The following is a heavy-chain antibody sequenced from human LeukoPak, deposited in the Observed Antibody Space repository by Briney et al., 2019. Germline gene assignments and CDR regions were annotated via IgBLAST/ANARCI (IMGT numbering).Heavy chain of an antibody. J-gene: IGHJ4*02. CDR1: GGSISSSSYY. Sequence: ASETLSLTCTVSGGSISSSSYYWGWIRQPPGKGLEWIGSIYHSGSTYYNPSLKSRVTIAVETSKNQFSLKLSSVTAADTAVYYCARVFDYWGQGTLVTVSS. CDR3: ARVFDY. CDR2: IYHSGST. V-gene: IGHV4-39*07.